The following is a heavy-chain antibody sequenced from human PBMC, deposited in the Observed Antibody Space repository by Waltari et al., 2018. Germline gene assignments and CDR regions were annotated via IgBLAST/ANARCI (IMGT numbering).Heavy chain of an antibody. CDR3: ARGVVSVIPIDF. V-gene: IGHV3-53*01. J-gene: IGHJ4*02. Sequence: EIQLVESGGDLIRPGGSLRLSCAASGFTMSNSYMSWVRQAPGKGLECVTLIYGGSNTHYADSVKGRFTISRDNSMNTLYLQMNSLRAEDTAMYYCARGVVSVIPIDFWGQGTLVTVSS. CDR2: IYGGSNT. CDR1: GFTMSNSY. D-gene: IGHD2-21*01.